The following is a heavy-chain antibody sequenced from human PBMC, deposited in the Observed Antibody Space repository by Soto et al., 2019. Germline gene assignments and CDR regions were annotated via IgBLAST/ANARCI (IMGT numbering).Heavy chain of an antibody. D-gene: IGHD6-19*01. J-gene: IGHJ5*01. Sequence: SETLSLTCTVSGASISDYYWSWIRQPAGQALEWIGRVYVTGTTYFNPSLKSRVTMSVDTSNNQVSLKLSSVTAADSAIYYCARDGEYTSGWYSFDSWGPGTLVTVSS. CDR1: GASISDYY. V-gene: IGHV4-4*07. CDR2: VYVTGTT. CDR3: ARDGEYTSGWYSFDS.